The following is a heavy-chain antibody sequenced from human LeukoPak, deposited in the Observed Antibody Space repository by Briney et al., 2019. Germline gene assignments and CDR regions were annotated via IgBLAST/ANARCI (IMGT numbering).Heavy chain of an antibody. Sequence: PSETLSLTCTVSGGSISSGSYYWSWIRQPAGKGLEWIGRIYTSGSTNYNPSLKRRVTISVDTSKNQFSLKLSSVTAADTAVYYCARVGNYYDSSGYYLRWFDPWGQGTLVTVSS. CDR2: IYTSGST. J-gene: IGHJ5*02. V-gene: IGHV4-61*02. D-gene: IGHD3-22*01. CDR3: ARVGNYYDSSGYYLRWFDP. CDR1: GGSISSGSYY.